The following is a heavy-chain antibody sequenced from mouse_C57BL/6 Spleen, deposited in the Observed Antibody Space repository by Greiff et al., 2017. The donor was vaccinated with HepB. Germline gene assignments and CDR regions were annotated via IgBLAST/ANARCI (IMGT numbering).Heavy chain of an antibody. J-gene: IGHJ1*03. D-gene: IGHD1-1*01. CDR3: ARSLTTVVARGYFDV. Sequence: VQLQQSGAELARPGASVKLSCKASGYTFTSYGISWVKQRTGQGLEWIGEIYPRSGNTYYNEKFKGKATLTADKSSSTAYMELRSLTSEDSAVYFCARSLTTVVARGYFDVWGTGTTVTVSS. V-gene: IGHV1-81*01. CDR1: GYTFTSYG. CDR2: IYPRSGNT.